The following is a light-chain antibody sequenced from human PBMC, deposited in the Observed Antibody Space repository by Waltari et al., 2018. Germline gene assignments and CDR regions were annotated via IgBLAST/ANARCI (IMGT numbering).Light chain of an antibody. CDR3: QKYVNLPAT. CDR1: QSVGKY. J-gene: IGKJ1*01. V-gene: IGKV3-20*01. Sequence: EIVLTQSPGTLSLSPGERATLSCRASQSVGKYLVWYQQKPGQAPRLLIYDASIGATGIPDRFSGSGSGTDFSLTISRLEPEDSAVYYCQKYVNLPATFGQGTKVEI. CDR2: DAS.